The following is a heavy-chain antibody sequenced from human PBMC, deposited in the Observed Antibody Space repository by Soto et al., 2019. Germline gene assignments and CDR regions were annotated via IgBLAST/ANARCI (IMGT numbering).Heavy chain of an antibody. J-gene: IGHJ6*02. V-gene: IGHV3-48*02. CDR2: ISSGGQTI. CDR1: GFPFSTYD. D-gene: IGHD2-2*01. CDR3: ARDPQRGYSGMDV. Sequence: EVQLVESGGGLVQPGGSLRLSCEASGFPFSTYDMNWVRQAPGKGLEWVSYISSGGQTIKSTDSVKGRFTISRENAKKSLYLQMSGLRDEDTGVYYCARDPQRGYSGMDVWGQGTTVTVSS.